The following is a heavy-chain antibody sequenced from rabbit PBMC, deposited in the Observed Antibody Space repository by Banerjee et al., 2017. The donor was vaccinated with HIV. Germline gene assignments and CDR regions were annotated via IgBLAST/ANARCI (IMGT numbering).Heavy chain of an antibody. Sequence: QEQLEESGGDLVKPEGSLTLTCTASGLDFSSNAMCWVRQAPGEGLEWIGCIDTGSGSTVYATWVNGRFTISKTSSTTVTLQMTSLTAADTATYFCARDLAGVIGWNFNLWGQGTLVTVS. V-gene: IGHV1S45*01. CDR3: ARDLAGVIGWNFNL. D-gene: IGHD4-1*01. CDR2: IDTGSGST. J-gene: IGHJ4*01. CDR1: GLDFSSNA.